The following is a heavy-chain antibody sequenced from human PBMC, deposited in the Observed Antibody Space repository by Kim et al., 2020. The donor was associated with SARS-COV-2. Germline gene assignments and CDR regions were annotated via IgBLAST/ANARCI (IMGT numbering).Heavy chain of an antibody. D-gene: IGHD2-15*01. CDR1: GHTFIRYY. CDR3: ARAPAAATSWFDP. Sequence: ASVKVSCKASGHTFIRYYMNWMRQAPGQGLEWMGRINPDTGCTSNAQKFQGRVTMTRDASTNTAYMEVTNLRSDDTAVYYCARAPAAATSWFDPWGQGTLVTVSS. V-gene: IGHV1-2*06. CDR2: INPDTGCT. J-gene: IGHJ5*02.